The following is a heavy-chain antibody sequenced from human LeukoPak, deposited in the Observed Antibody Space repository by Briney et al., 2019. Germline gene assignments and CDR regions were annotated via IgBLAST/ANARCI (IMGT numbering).Heavy chain of an antibody. CDR3: ARGFYSGSYLGAFDI. J-gene: IGHJ3*02. V-gene: IGHV1-8*03. D-gene: IGHD1-26*01. CDR1: GGTFSSYA. Sequence: VASVKVSCKASGGTFSSYAISWVRQAPGHGLEWMGWMNPNSGNTGYAQKFQGRVTITRNTSISTAYMELSSLRSEDTAVYYCARGFYSGSYLGAFDIWGQGTMVTVSS. CDR2: MNPNSGNT.